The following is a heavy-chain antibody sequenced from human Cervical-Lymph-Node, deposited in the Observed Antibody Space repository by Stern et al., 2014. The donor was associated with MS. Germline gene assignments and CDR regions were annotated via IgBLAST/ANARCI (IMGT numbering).Heavy chain of an antibody. CDR3: TKDTYGPEDY. CDR2: INRDATIT. Sequence: EVHLVESGGALVQPGGSLRLSCVASGFTFRDYWMHWVRQTPGKGLVLVASINRDATITNHADSVRGRFTISRDNARNTLYLQMNSLRAEDTAVYYCTKDTYGPEDYWGQGTSVTVSS. D-gene: IGHD3-10*01. CDR1: GFTFRDYW. V-gene: IGHV3-74*02. J-gene: IGHJ4*02.